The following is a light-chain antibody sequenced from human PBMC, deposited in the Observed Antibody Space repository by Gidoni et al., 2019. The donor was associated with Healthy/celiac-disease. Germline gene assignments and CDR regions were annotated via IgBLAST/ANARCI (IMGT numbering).Light chain of an antibody. J-gene: IGLJ3*02. CDR1: SSDIGDYDF. V-gene: IGLV2-14*03. Sequence: QSALTQPASVSWSPGQSITISCTGSSSDIGDYDFVSWYQQHPGEAPQLVIYDVTNRPSGIPDRFSGFKSGNTASLTISGLQAEDEADYYGSSYSINAPVVFGGGTRLTVL. CDR3: SSYSINAPVV. CDR2: DVT.